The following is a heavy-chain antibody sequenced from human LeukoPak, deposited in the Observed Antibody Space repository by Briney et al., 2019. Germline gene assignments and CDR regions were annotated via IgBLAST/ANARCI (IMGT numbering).Heavy chain of an antibody. CDR3: ARGRKVGARIGP. D-gene: IGHD1-26*01. V-gene: IGHV1-18*01. CDR1: GYTFTSYD. J-gene: IGHJ5*02. Sequence: GASVKVSCKASGYTFTSYDITWVRQAPGQGLEWLGWISAYNGNTNYAQELQGRVAMTTDPSTSTAYMELRSLRSDDTAVYYCARGRKVGARIGPWGQGTLVTVSS. CDR2: ISAYNGNT.